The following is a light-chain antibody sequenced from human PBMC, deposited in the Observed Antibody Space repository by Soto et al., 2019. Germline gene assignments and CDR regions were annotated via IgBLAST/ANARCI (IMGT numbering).Light chain of an antibody. CDR1: SSNIGAGYD. V-gene: IGLV1-40*01. CDR2: GNS. Sequence: QSVLTQPPSVSGAPGQRVTISCTGSSSNIGAGYDVHWYQQLPGTAPKLLIYGNSNRPSVVPDRFSGSKSGNSASLAITGLQAEDEADYYCQSYDSSLSAVVFGGGTKLTVL. CDR3: QSYDSSLSAVV. J-gene: IGLJ2*01.